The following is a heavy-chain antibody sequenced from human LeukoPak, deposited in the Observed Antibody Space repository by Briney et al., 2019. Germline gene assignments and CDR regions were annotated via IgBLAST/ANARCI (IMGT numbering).Heavy chain of an antibody. CDR1: GGSISSGDYY. J-gene: IGHJ4*02. CDR3: ARVDSSGWYAITY. V-gene: IGHV4-30-4*01. Sequence: PSQTLSLTCTVSGGSISSGDYYWSWIRQPPGKGLEWIGYIYYSGSTYYNPSLKSRVTISVDTSKNQFSLKLSSVTAADTAVYYCARVDSSGWYAITYWGQGTLVTVSS. CDR2: IYYSGST. D-gene: IGHD6-19*01.